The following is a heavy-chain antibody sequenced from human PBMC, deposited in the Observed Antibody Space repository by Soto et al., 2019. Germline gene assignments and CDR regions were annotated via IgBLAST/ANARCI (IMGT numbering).Heavy chain of an antibody. CDR3: ARDPLSSFAMDV. CDR2: IIPTFGRT. Sequence: GASVKVSCKASGDPFSSYAISWLRQAPGKGLEWMGKIIPTFGRTNYSQKFQGRLTISADDSTRTAYMELSSLVSEDTAVYYCARDPLSSFAMDVWGQGTTVTVSS. J-gene: IGHJ6*02. D-gene: IGHD3-10*02. CDR1: GDPFSSYA. V-gene: IGHV1-69*13.